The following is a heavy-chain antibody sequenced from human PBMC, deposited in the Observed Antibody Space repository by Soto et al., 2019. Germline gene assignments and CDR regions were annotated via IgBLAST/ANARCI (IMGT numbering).Heavy chain of an antibody. J-gene: IGHJ4*02. CDR2: ISGRGDIT. Sequence: EEQLLESGGGLVQPGGSLRLSCAASGFTFNNYAMTWVRQAPGKGREWVSTISGRGDITYYADSVKGRFSISRDNSKNTLYLQMNSLRAEDTAVYYCAARGHLIGYFRFDYWGQGTLVTVAS. CDR3: AARGHLIGYFRFDY. D-gene: IGHD3-9*01. CDR1: GFTFNNYA. V-gene: IGHV3-23*01.